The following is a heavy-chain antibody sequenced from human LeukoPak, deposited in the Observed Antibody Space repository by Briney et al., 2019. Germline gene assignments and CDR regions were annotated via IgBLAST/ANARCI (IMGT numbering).Heavy chain of an antibody. CDR1: GFTFDDYA. CDR3: AKVRGLWGAYSSGLGAFDI. J-gene: IGHJ3*02. CDR2: ISWNSGSI. V-gene: IGHV3-9*01. D-gene: IGHD6-19*01. Sequence: PGGSLRLSCAASGFTFDDYAMHWVRQAPGKGLEWVSGISWNSGSIGYADSVKGRFTISSDNAKNSLYLQMNSLRAEDTALYYCAKVRGLWGAYSSGLGAFDIWGQGTMVTVSS.